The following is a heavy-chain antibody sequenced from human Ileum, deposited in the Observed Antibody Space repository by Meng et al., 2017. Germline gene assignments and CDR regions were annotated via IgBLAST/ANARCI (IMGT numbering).Heavy chain of an antibody. CDR3: AKNGAYCLES. D-gene: IGHD2-21*01. CDR2: FHPGSGA. J-gene: IGHJ4*02. V-gene: IGHV4-4*02. Sequence: QVQLQEPGPGLVKPSGTLPLTCAVSGGSISSGTWWSWVRQPPGKGLQWIGEFHPGSGATYNPSLKARVTISVDTSMQQFSLQLTSVTAADTAVYYCAKNGAYCLESWGQGTLVTVSS. CDR1: GGSISSGTW.